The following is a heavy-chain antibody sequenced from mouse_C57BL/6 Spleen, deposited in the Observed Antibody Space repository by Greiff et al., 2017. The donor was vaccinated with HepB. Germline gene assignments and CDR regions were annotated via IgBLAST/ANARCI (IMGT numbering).Heavy chain of an antibody. CDR1: GYPFTDYN. Sequence: EVKLMESGPELAKPGASVKISCKASGYPFTDYNTNWVKQSNGKSIEWIGVINPNNGNTSYNQKFKGKGTLTVDQSSSTDYMQLNSLTSEDSAVYYWAIEDYGNYFYYWGQGTTLSVSS. D-gene: IGHD1-1*01. V-gene: IGHV1-39*01. CDR2: INPNNGNT. CDR3: AIEDYGNYFYY. J-gene: IGHJ2*01.